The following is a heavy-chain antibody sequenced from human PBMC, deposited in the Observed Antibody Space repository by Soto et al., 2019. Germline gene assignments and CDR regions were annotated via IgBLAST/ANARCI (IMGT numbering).Heavy chain of an antibody. CDR2: IYSSGST. Sequence: SETLSLTCTVSGGSISSYYWSWIRQPPGKGLEWIGSIYSSGSTLDNPSLKSRVSISVDTSKNQFSLKVNSVTAADTAVYYCARDHPHSYGVYYFDYWGQGTLVTVSS. CDR3: ARDHPHSYGVYYFDY. V-gene: IGHV4-59*01. J-gene: IGHJ4*02. D-gene: IGHD4-17*01. CDR1: GGSISSYY.